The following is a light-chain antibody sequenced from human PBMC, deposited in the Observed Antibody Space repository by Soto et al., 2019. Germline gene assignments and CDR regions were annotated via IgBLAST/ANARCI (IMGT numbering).Light chain of an antibody. J-gene: IGKJ1*01. Sequence: EIVMTQSPVTLSVFPWERATLSCRASQSVGATVAWYHQRPGQAPGLLISGASTRATGVPARVSASGSGTAFTLTITSLQSDDFGVYYCQQYADWPTTFGQGTQGGYQ. CDR3: QQYADWPTT. CDR2: GAS. CDR1: QSVGAT. V-gene: IGKV3-15*01.